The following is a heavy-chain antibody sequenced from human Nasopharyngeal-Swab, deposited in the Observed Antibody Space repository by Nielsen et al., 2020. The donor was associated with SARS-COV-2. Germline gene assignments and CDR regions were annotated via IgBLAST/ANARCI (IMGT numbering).Heavy chain of an antibody. CDR2: IIPILGIA. J-gene: IGHJ6*03. Sequence: WVRQAPGQGLEWMGRIIPILGIANYAQKFQGRVTITADKSTSTAYMELSSLRSEDTAVYYCAKSRYCSSTSCHSYFYYYYMDVWGKGTTVTVSS. CDR3: AKSRYCSSTSCHSYFYYYYMDV. D-gene: IGHD2-2*01. V-gene: IGHV1-69*02.